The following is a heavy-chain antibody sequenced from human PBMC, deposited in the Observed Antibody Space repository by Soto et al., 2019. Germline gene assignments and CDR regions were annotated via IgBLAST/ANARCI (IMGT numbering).Heavy chain of an antibody. CDR1: GGSISSGGYY. Sequence: QVQLQESGPGLVKPSQTLSLTCTVSGGSISSGGYYWSWFRQHPGKGLEWIGYIYYSGTTYYNPSLQRGXTISVDTSKNQFSLRLSSVTAADTAVYYCAREPSIWGQGTLVTVSS. CDR3: AREPSI. J-gene: IGHJ4*02. CDR2: IYYSGTT. V-gene: IGHV4-31*03.